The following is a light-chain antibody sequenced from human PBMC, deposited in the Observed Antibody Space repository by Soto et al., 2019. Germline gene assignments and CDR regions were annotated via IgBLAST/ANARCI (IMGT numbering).Light chain of an antibody. Sequence: EIVLTQSPGTLSLSPGERATLSCRDSQSVSSSYLAWYQQKPGQAPRLLIYGASSRATGIPDRFSGSGSGTDFTLTISRLEPEDLAVYYCQQYGSSPRTFGQGTKVEIK. CDR3: QQYGSSPRT. V-gene: IGKV3-20*01. J-gene: IGKJ1*01. CDR1: QSVSSSY. CDR2: GAS.